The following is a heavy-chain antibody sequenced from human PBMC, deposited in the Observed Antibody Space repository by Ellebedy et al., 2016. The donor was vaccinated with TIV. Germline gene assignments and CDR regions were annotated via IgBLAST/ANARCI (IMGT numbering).Heavy chain of an antibody. J-gene: IGHJ1*01. V-gene: IGHV3-30*18. Sequence: PGGSLRLSCAASGFIFSDYGMHWIRQAPGKGLEWLTIISYDGTKKYYADSVKGRFTVSRDNSKNTLYLQMNSLTPEDTAVYYCGNSPETFGWGQYWGQGTLVTVSS. D-gene: IGHD3-10*01. CDR2: ISYDGTKK. CDR3: GNSPETFGWGQY. CDR1: GFIFSDYG.